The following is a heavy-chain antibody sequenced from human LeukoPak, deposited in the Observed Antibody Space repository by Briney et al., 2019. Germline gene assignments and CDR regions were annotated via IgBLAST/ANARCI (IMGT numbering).Heavy chain of an antibody. D-gene: IGHD2-21*01. J-gene: IGHJ5*02. Sequence: ASVKVSCKTSGYSFTDYYMHWVRQAPGQGLEWMGWINPNSGGTSSAQKFHGRVTVTRDTSITTVYMEVSWLTSDDTAIYYCARADRLDGGPYLIGPWGQGTLVTVSS. CDR3: ARADRLDGGPYLIGP. CDR1: GYSFTDYY. V-gene: IGHV1-2*02. CDR2: INPNSGGT.